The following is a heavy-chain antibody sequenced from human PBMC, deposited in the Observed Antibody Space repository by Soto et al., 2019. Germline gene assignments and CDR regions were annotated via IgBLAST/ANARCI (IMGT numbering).Heavy chain of an antibody. CDR3: ARGPDYFVRSGCYFYDGFDI. CDR2: ISGSGGSR. J-gene: IGHJ3*02. Sequence: EVQLLESGGGLVQPGGSLRLSCAASGFTFSSYAMSWVRQAPGKGLEWVSGISGSGGSRYYADSVKGRFTISRDKSKNAQDLQMSSVRAEDANVYYCARGPDYFVRSGCYFYDGFDIWGEGRMVTVSS. CDR1: GFTFSSYA. D-gene: IGHD3-22*01. V-gene: IGHV3-23*01.